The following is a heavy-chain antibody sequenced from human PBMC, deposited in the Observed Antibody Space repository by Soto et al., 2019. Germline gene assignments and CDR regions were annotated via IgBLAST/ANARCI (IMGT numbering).Heavy chain of an antibody. D-gene: IGHD1-1*01. CDR1: GFTFSSYS. V-gene: IGHV3-48*01. J-gene: IGHJ6*02. Sequence: GGSLRLSCAASGFTFSSYSMNWVRQAPGKGLEWVSYISSSSSTIYYADSVKGRFTISRDNAKNSLYLQMNSLRAEDTAVYYCARTGLQILQATSYYYGLDVWGQGTTVPVSS. CDR3: ARTGLQILQATSYYYGLDV. CDR2: ISSSSSTI.